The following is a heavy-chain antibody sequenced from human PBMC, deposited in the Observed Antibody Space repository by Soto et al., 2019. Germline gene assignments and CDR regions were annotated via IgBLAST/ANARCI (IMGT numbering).Heavy chain of an antibody. J-gene: IGHJ5*02. Sequence: GASVKVSCKASGGTFSSYAISCVRQAPGQGLEWMGGIIPIFGTANYAQKLQGRVTMTTDTSTSTAYMELRSLRSDDTAVYYCARIVTHGFGELSNWFDPWGQGTLVTVSS. V-gene: IGHV1-69*05. CDR1: GGTFSSYA. D-gene: IGHD3-10*01. CDR3: ARIVTHGFGELSNWFDP. CDR2: IIPIFGTA.